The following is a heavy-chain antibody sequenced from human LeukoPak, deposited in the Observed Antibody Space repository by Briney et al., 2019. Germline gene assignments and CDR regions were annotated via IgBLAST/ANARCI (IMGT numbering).Heavy chain of an antibody. CDR2: INPSGGST. J-gene: IGHJ4*02. Sequence: GASVKVSCKASGYTFTSYYVHWVRQAPGPGLDWMGMINPSGGSTTYSQKFQGRITMARGTSTSTVYMELSSLRSEDTAVYYCARGPGTNIDYWGQGTLVTVSS. CDR1: GYTFTSYY. CDR3: ARGPGTNIDY. V-gene: IGHV1-46*01. D-gene: IGHD3-10*01.